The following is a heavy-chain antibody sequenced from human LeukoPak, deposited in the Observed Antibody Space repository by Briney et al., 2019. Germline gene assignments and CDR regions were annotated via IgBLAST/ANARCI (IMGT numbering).Heavy chain of an antibody. V-gene: IGHV1-46*04. CDR2: INPSGGST. D-gene: IGHD5-24*01. CDR3: ARVRERWLQTFALDY. Sequence: ASVKVSCKASGYTFTSYYMNWVRQAPGQGLEWMGIINPSGGSTSNAQKLQGRVTMTRDTSTSTVYMELSSLRSEDTAVYYCARVRERWLQTFALDYWGQGTLVTVSS. J-gene: IGHJ4*02. CDR1: GYTFTSYY.